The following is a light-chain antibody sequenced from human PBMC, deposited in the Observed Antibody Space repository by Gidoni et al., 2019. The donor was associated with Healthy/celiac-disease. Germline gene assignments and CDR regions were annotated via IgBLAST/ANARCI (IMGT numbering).Light chain of an antibody. V-gene: IGKV3-11*01. CDR2: DAS. CDR1: QRVGSY. J-gene: IGKJ4*01. CDR3: QQRSNWPLT. Sequence: PATLSLSPGERATPPCRASQRVGSYLVCYQQKPGEAPRLLLYDASTRATGIPARFSGSGSGTAFTITISSLEPEDFAVYYCQQRSNWPLTFGGGTKVEIK.